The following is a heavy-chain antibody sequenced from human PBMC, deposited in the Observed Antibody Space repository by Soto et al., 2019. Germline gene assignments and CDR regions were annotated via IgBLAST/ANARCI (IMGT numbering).Heavy chain of an antibody. J-gene: IGHJ4*02. V-gene: IGHV3-30-3*01. CDR1: GFTFNYHA. CDR3: ARVCYYTGLSWGHLDY. D-gene: IGHD3-3*01. Sequence: QVRLVESGGGVVQPGRSLRLSCAASGFTFNYHAMDWVRQAPGKGLEWVAVISHDGRNKYYADSVKGRFTISRDNSKNTLDVQMNSLRAEDTAMYYCARVCYYTGLSWGHLDYWGQGTLVTVSS. CDR2: ISHDGRNK.